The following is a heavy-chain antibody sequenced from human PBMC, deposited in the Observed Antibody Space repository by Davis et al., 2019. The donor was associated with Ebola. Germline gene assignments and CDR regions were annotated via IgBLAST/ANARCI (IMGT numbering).Heavy chain of an antibody. D-gene: IGHD1-26*01. Sequence: ASVQVSCKASGYTFTGYYMHWVRQAPGHGLEWMGWINPNSGGTNYAQKFQGWVTMTRDTSISTAYMELSRLRSEDTAVYYCARVGDQLFRGGFGGMDLWGQGTTVTVSS. CDR3: ARVGDQLFRGGFGGMDL. CDR1: GYTFTGYY. J-gene: IGHJ6*02. V-gene: IGHV1-2*04. CDR2: INPNSGGT.